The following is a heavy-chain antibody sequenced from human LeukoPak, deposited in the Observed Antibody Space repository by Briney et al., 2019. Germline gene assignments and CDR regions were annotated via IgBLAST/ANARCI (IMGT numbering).Heavy chain of an antibody. CDR1: GFTFSSYV. D-gene: IGHD6-13*01. J-gene: IGHJ5*02. CDR2: ISGSGGST. V-gene: IGHV3-23*01. CDR3: AKEYSSSWYPPLSWFDP. Sequence: GGSLRLSCAASGFTFSSYVMSWVRQAPGKGLEWVSAISGSGGSTYYADSVKGRFTISRDNSKNTLYLQMNSLRAEDTAVYYCAKEYSSSWYPPLSWFDPWGQGTLVTVSS.